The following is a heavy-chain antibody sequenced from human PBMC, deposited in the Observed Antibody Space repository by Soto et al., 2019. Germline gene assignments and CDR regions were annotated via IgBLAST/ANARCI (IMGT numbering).Heavy chain of an antibody. CDR3: ARDADPLITIFGVVIRGVFDY. D-gene: IGHD3-3*01. V-gene: IGHV3-48*01. Sequence: GGSLRLSCAASGFTFSSYSMNWVRQAPGKGLEWVSYISSSSTIYYADSVKGRFTISRDNAKNSLYLQMNSLRAEDTAVYYCARDADPLITIFGVVIRGVFDYWGQGTLVTVSS. CDR1: GFTFSSYS. J-gene: IGHJ4*02. CDR2: ISSSSTI.